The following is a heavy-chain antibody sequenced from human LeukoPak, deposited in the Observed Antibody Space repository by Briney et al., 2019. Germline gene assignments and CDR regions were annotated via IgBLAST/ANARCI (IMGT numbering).Heavy chain of an antibody. V-gene: IGHV1-18*01. J-gene: IGHJ5*02. CDR2: ISTYNGNT. CDR3: ARVGYSGSYNWFDP. D-gene: IGHD1-26*01. CDR1: GYTFTSHG. Sequence: ASVKVSCKASGYTFTSHGISWVRQAPGQGLEWMGWISTYNGNTNYAQKLQGRVSMTRDMSTSTVYMELSSLRSEDTAVYYCARVGYSGSYNWFDPWGQGTLVTVSS.